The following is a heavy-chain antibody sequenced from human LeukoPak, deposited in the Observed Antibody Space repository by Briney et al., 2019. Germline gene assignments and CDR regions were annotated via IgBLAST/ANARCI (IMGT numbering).Heavy chain of an antibody. Sequence: SQTLSLTCTVSGGTVNSGSYFWNWIRQPAGKGLEWIGRIYTTGSTDYNASLKSRVTMSLDTSENLFSLNLRSVTAADTAVYYCSVMSGTRVLDYWGQGTLVTVSS. CDR2: IYTTGST. V-gene: IGHV4-61*02. J-gene: IGHJ4*02. D-gene: IGHD3-10*01. CDR3: SVMSGTRVLDY. CDR1: GGTVNSGSYF.